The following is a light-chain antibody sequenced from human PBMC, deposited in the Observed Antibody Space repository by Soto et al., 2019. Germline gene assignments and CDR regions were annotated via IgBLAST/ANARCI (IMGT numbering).Light chain of an antibody. J-gene: IGKJ1*01. V-gene: IGKV3-15*01. CDR3: QQYNHWPET. CDR2: GAS. CDR1: QSVSLN. Sequence: EIVMTQSPATLSVSPGERATLSCRASQSVSLNLAWYQQRPGQAPRLLIYGASTRATGIPVRFSGSGSGTEFTLTISSLQSEDFAVFYRQQYNHWPETFGQGTKVEI.